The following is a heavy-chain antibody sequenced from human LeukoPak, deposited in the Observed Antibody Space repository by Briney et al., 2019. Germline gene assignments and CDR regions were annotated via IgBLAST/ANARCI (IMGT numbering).Heavy chain of an antibody. V-gene: IGHV3-7*03. CDR2: IEHDGSVR. D-gene: IGHD2-8*02. CDR3: AAGTGWTSEY. Sequence: GGSLRLSCAASGLTSGSYWMTWVRHTPRQGLEWVANIEHDGSVRNYMESVKGRFTISRDNGKNLLHLQMNNLRAEDTAVYYCAAGTGWTSEYWGQGILVTVSS. J-gene: IGHJ4*02. CDR1: GLTSGSYW.